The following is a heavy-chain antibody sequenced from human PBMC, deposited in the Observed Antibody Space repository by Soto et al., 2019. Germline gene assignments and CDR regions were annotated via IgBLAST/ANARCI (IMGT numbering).Heavy chain of an antibody. D-gene: IGHD2-8*01. CDR3: ARGDSTDCSNGVCSFFYNHDMDV. J-gene: IGHJ6*02. V-gene: IGHV1-2*04. CDR2: INPKSGGA. CDR1: GYTFTHYY. Sequence: ASVKVSCKASGYTFTHYYMHWVRQAPGQGLEWLGRINPKSGGASTAQKFQGWVTMTTDTSISTASMELTRLTSDDTAIYYCARGDSTDCSNGVCSFFYNHDMDVWGQGTTVTVSS.